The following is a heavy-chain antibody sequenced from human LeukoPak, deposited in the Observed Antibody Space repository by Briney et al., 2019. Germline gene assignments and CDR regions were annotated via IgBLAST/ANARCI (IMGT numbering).Heavy chain of an antibody. CDR1: GGSISSYY. CDR2: IYYSGST. D-gene: IGHD6-6*01. V-gene: IGHV4-59*01. Sequence: KASETLSLTCTVSGGSISSYYWSWIRQPPGKGLEWIGYIYYSGSTNYNPSLKSRVTISVDTSKNQFSLKLSSVTAADTAVYYCARGLTARPSWTFSDYFYMDVWGKGTTVTVSS. CDR3: ARGLTARPSWTFSDYFYMDV. J-gene: IGHJ6*03.